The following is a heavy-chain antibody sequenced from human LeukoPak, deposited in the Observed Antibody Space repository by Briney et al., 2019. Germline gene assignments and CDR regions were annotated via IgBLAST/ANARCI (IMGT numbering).Heavy chain of an antibody. Sequence: SETLSLTCTVSGGSISSGDYYWSWIRQPPGKGLEWIGYIYYSGSTYYNPSLKSRVTISVDTSKNQFSLKLSPVTAADTAVYYCAREVASPGGYDYWGQGTLVTVSS. V-gene: IGHV4-30-4*01. J-gene: IGHJ4*02. D-gene: IGHD2-15*01. CDR2: IYYSGST. CDR3: AREVASPGGYDY. CDR1: GGSISSGDYY.